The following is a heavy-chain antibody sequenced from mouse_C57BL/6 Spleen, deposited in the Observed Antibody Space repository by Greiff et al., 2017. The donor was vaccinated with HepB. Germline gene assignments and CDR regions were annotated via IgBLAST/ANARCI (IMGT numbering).Heavy chain of an antibody. J-gene: IGHJ2*01. Sequence: QVQLQQPGAELVRPGTSVKLSCKASGYTFTSYWMHWVKQRPGQGLEWIGVIDPSDSYTNYNQKFKGKATLTVDTSSSTAYMQLSSLTSEDSAVYYCARGPRYYGSSHFDYWGKGTTLTVSS. CDR2: IDPSDSYT. CDR3: ARGPRYYGSSHFDY. V-gene: IGHV1-59*01. D-gene: IGHD1-1*01. CDR1: GYTFTSYW.